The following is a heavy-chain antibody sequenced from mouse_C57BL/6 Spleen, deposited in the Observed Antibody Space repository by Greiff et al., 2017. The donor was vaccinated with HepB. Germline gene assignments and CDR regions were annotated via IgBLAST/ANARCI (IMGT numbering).Heavy chain of an antibody. CDR3: VREGIDFDY. Sequence: EVKVEESGGGLVQPKGSLKLSCAASGFSFNTYAMNWVRQAPGKGLEWVARIRSKSNNYATYYADSVKDRFTISRDDSESMLYLQMNNLKTEDTAMYYCVREGIDFDYWGQGTTLTVSS. CDR2: IRSKSNNYAT. CDR1: GFSFNTYA. V-gene: IGHV10-1*01. J-gene: IGHJ2*01.